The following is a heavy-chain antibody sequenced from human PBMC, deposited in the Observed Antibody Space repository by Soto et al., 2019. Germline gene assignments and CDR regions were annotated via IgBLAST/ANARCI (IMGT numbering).Heavy chain of an antibody. CDR1: GFTLSSYG. V-gene: IGHV3-33*01. CDR2: IWYDGSNK. J-gene: IGHJ6*02. CDR3: ARDDTIFGVVTLKYGMDV. Sequence: GSLRLFCAASGFTLSSYGMHWVRQAPGKGLEWVAVIWYDGSNKYYADSVKGRFTISRDNSKNTLYLQMNSLRDEDTAVYYCARDDTIFGVVTLKYGMDVWGQGTTVTVSS. D-gene: IGHD3-3*01.